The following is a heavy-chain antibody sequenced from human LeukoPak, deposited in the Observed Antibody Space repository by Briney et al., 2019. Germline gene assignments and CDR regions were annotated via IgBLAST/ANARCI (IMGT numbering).Heavy chain of an antibody. J-gene: IGHJ4*02. V-gene: IGHV1-2*02. D-gene: IGHD5-18*01. CDR2: INPNSGGT. CDR1: GYTFTDYY. Sequence: ASVKVSCKASGYTFTDYYMYWVRQAPGQGLEWMGWINPNSGGTNYAQKFQGRVTMTRDTSISTAYMELSSLRSDDTAVYYCARDRLPHYTAWIDYWGQGNLVTASS. CDR3: ARDRLPHYTAWIDY.